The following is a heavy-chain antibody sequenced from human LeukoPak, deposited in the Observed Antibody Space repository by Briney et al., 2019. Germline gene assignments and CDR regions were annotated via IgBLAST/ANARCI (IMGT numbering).Heavy chain of an antibody. CDR3: ARDPPGYCSGGSCNTFDY. Sequence: GASVKVSCKASGYTFTGYYMHWVRQAPGQGLEWMGRINPNSGGTNYAQKFQGRVTMTRDTSISTAYMELSRLRSDDTAVYYCARDPPGYCSGGSCNTFDYWGQGTLVTVSS. CDR1: GYTFTGYY. J-gene: IGHJ4*02. CDR2: INPNSGGT. V-gene: IGHV1-2*06. D-gene: IGHD2-15*01.